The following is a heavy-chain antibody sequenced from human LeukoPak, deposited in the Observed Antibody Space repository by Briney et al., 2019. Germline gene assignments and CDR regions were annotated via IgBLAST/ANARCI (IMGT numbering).Heavy chain of an antibody. CDR1: GFTFSDYY. CDR3: ARQHDSSTYYYVYYYAMDV. Sequence: GGSLRLSCAASGFTFSDYYMSWIRQAPGKGLEWLSYISNSGSTTHYADSLEGRFTISRDNAKNSLYLQMNSLRAEDTAVYYCARQHDSSTYYYVYYYAMDVWGQGTTLTVSS. CDR2: ISNSGSTT. V-gene: IGHV3-11*01. J-gene: IGHJ6*02. D-gene: IGHD3-22*01.